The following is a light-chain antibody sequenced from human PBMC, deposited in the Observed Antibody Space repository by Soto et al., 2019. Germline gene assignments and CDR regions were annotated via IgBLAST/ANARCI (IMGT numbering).Light chain of an antibody. CDR1: QNISNF. J-gene: IGKJ1*01. CDR2: DAS. CDR3: QQSYITPRT. Sequence: DIQMTQSPSSLAASVGDRVTIPCRASQNISNFLNWYHQKPGKAPKLLIYDASSLQSGVPSRFSGSGSGTDFTLTISSLQPEDFATYYCQQSYITPRTFGPGTKVDI. V-gene: IGKV1-39*01.